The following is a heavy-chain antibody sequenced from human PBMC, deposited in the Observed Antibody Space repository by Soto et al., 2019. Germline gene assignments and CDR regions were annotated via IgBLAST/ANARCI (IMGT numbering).Heavy chain of an antibody. D-gene: IGHD1-1*01. J-gene: IGHJ4*02. V-gene: IGHV3-7*05. CDR2: IKQDGSEK. CDR1: GFTFNNYW. CDR3: ARTPFWERYNEPSYFDS. Sequence: EVQLVESGGGLVQPGGSLRLSCAASGFTFNNYWMSWVRQAPGKGLEWVANIKQDGSEKYYVDSVKGRFTISRDNAKNSRNLQMNSLRAEDTAVYFCARTPFWERYNEPSYFDSWGQGTLGTVSS.